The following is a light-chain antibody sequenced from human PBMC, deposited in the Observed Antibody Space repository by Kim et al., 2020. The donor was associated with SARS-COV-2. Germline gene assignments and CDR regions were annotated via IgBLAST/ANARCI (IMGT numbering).Light chain of an antibody. J-gene: IGKJ2*01. CDR2: GAS. V-gene: IGKV3-20*01. CDR1: QSVSSNY. Sequence: EIVLTQSPGTLSLSPGERATLSCRASQSVSSNYLAWYQQKPGQAPRLFIYGASRRATGIPDRFSGSGSGTDFTLTISRLEPEDLAVYYCQQYGSSPPMYTFGQGTKLEI. CDR3: QQYGSSPPMYT.